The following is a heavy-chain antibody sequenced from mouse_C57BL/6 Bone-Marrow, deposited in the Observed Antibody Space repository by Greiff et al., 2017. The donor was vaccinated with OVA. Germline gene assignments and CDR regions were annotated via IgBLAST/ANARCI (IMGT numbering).Heavy chain of an antibody. V-gene: IGHV5-6*01. CDR2: ISSGGSYT. Sequence: EVKVVESGGDLVKPGGSLTLSCAASGFTFSSYGMSWVRQTPDKRLEWVATISSGGSYTYYPDSVKGRFTISRDNAKNTLYLQMSSLKSEDTAMYYCARQGEHFDYWGQGTTLTVSS. CDR1: GFTFSSYG. CDR3: ARQGEHFDY. J-gene: IGHJ2*01.